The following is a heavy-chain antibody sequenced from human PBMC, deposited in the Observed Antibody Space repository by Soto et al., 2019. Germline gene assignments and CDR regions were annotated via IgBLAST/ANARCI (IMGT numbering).Heavy chain of an antibody. D-gene: IGHD1-26*01. J-gene: IGHJ4*02. CDR3: AHAYGGRSLY. Sequence: QITLKESGPPLVKPTQTLTLTCTFSGFSLTTDRVGVGWIRQPPGEALEWLAVIYWDDSKTYRPSLESRLTITTDTSKSHVALTMTNMDSLDTATYYCAHAYGGRSLYWGQGTLVTVSS. CDR1: GFSLTTDRVG. CDR2: IYWDDSK. V-gene: IGHV2-5*02.